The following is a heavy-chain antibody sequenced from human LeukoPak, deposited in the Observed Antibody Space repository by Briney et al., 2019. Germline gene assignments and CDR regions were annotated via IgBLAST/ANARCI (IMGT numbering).Heavy chain of an antibody. CDR2: INHSGST. CDR1: GGSFSGYY. Sequence: SETLSLTCAVYGGSFSGYYWNWIRQPPGKGLEWIGEINHSGSTNYISSLKSRVTISIDTSENQFSLKMSSVTAADTAVYYCARGLMGAGSSGAFDIWGQGTLVTVSS. CDR3: ARGLMGAGSSGAFDI. V-gene: IGHV4-34*01. D-gene: IGHD1-26*01. J-gene: IGHJ3*02.